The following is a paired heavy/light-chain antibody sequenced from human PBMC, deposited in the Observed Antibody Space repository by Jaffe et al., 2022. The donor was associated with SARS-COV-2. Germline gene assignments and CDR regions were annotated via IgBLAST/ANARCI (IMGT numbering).Heavy chain of an antibody. Sequence: QVQLVESGGGVVQPGRSLRLSCAASGFTFSSCGMHWVRQAPGKGLEWVALVSKDGTDKYYGDSVKGRFTISRDNSKNTLYLQLDSLRAEDTAVYYCAKGSGAGTRLLFLVGGDLEYWGQGVLVTVSS. CDR3: AKGSGAGTRLLFLVGGDLEY. V-gene: IGHV3-30*18. D-gene: IGHD2-21*01. CDR1: GFTFSSCG. J-gene: IGHJ4*02. CDR2: VSKDGTDK.
Light chain of an antibody. CDR1: QSLVYSDGSTY. Sequence: DVVMTQSPLSLPVTLGQPASISCRSSQSLVYSDGSTYLNWYQQRPGQSPRRLMYKVSNRDSGVPDRFSGSGSGTDFTLKISRVEAEDVAIYYCMQGTHWPPYTFGQGTKLEIK. V-gene: IGKV2-30*01. J-gene: IGKJ2*01. CDR2: KVS. CDR3: MQGTHWPPYT.